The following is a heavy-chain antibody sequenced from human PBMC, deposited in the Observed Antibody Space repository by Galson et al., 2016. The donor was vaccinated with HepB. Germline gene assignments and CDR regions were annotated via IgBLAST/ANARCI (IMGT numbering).Heavy chain of an antibody. V-gene: IGHV5-51*01. J-gene: IGHJ4*02. D-gene: IGHD2-2*01. Sequence: QSGAAVKKAGESLKISCKGSGYIFTNYWIGWVRQMPGKGLEWMGIIYPGDSETKYSPSFQGQVTMSVDKSISTAYLQWNSLKASDTAMYYCARALVPAAGGFDHWGQGTRVTVSS. CDR1: GYIFTNYW. CDR2: IYPGDSET. CDR3: ARALVPAAGGFDH.